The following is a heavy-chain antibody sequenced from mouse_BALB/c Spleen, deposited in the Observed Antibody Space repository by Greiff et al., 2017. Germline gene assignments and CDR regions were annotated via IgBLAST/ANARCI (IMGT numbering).Heavy chain of an antibody. CDR3: ARAGNYPWFAY. CDR1: GFTFSDYY. Sequence: EVQRVESGGGLVKPGGSLKLSCAASGFTFSDYYMYWVRQTPEKRLEWVATISDGGSYTYYPDSVKGRFTISRDNAKNNLYLQMSSLKSEDTAMYYCARAGNYPWFAYWGQGTLVTVSA. J-gene: IGHJ3*01. D-gene: IGHD2-1*01. V-gene: IGHV5-4*02. CDR2: ISDGGSYT.